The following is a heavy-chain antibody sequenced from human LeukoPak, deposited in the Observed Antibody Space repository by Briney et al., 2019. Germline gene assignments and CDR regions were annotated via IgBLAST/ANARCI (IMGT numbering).Heavy chain of an antibody. V-gene: IGHV3-49*04. CDR2: IRSKAYGGTT. CDR3: TRDQRYSTMVRFDY. D-gene: IGHD3-10*01. Sequence: GGSLRLSCTASGFTFGDYAMSWVRQAPGKGLEWISFIRSKAYGGTTEYAAPVKGRFTISRDDSKSIAYLQMNSLKTEDTAVYYCTRDQRYSTMVRFDYWGQGTLVTVSS. CDR1: GFTFGDYA. J-gene: IGHJ4*02.